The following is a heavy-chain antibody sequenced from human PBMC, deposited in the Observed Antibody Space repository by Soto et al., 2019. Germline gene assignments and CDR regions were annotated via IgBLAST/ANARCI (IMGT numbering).Heavy chain of an antibody. J-gene: IGHJ4*02. CDR2: ISGSGGST. D-gene: IGHD1-26*01. CDR1: GFTFSSYA. Sequence: GGSLRLSCAASGFTFSSYAMSWVRQAPGKGLEWVSAISGSGGSTYYADSVKGRFTISRDNSKNTLYLQMNSLRAEDTALSYCAIGLKGGDRFDYWGQGTLVTVSS. V-gene: IGHV3-23*01. CDR3: AIGLKGGDRFDY.